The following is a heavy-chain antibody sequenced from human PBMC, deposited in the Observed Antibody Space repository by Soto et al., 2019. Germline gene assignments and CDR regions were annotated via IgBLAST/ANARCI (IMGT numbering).Heavy chain of an antibody. D-gene: IGHD2-2*01. CDR2: IIPIFATI. Sequence: QLQLVQSGAEVKKPGSAVKVSCKAAGGTFREYAISWVRQAPGQWLEWLGGIIPIFATINYAQNFQGRVTITADKSTSTAYMEVSSLRAGDTAVYYCGRGYCTSTTCEDYYVMDVWGQGTTVTVTS. CDR1: GGTFREYA. J-gene: IGHJ6*02. CDR3: GRGYCTSTTCEDYYVMDV. V-gene: IGHV1-69*06.